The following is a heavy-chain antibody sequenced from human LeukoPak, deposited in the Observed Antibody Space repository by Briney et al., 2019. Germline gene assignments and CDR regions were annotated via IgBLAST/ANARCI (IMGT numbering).Heavy chain of an antibody. CDR1: GFTFNIYT. V-gene: IGHV3-23*01. CDR2: IRHSDGNT. D-gene: IGHD1-1*01. CDR3: AKGLETESRLDS. Sequence: AGGSLRLSCAASGFTFNIYTMYWVRQAPGKGLEGVSGIRHSDGNTYYADSVKGRFTISSDKSKNTLFLQMNSLRAEDTALYYCAKGLETESRLDSWGQGTLVTVSS. J-gene: IGHJ4*02.